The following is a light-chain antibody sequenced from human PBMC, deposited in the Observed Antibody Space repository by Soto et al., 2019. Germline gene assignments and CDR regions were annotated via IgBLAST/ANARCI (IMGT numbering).Light chain of an antibody. J-gene: IGLJ2*01. CDR2: DVN. Sequence: QSALTQPASVSGSPGQSITLSCTGTSSDIEGYDYVSWYQRHPGKAPKLIIYDVNNRPSGVSNRFSGSKSGNTASLTISGLQAEDEADYYCTSYASGSSHVVFSGGTKLTVL. CDR3: TSYASGSSHVV. V-gene: IGLV2-14*01. CDR1: SSDIEGYDY.